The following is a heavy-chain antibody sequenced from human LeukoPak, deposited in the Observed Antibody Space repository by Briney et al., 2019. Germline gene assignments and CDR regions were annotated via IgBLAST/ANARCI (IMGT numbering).Heavy chain of an antibody. D-gene: IGHD3-16*01. J-gene: IGHJ6*02. CDR3: ARGPIYLWLYNGMDV. CDR2: IRSKAYGGTT. Sequence: PGRSLRLSCTGSGFTFGDHAMSWVCQAPGKGLEWVGFIRSKAYGGTTEYAASVKGRFSISREDSKSIAYLQMSSLKIEDTAVYYCARGPIYLWLYNGMDVWGQGTTVTVSS. CDR1: GFTFGDHA. V-gene: IGHV3-49*04.